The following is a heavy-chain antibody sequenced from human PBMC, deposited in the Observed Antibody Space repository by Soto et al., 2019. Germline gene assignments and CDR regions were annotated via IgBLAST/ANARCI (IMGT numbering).Heavy chain of an antibody. D-gene: IGHD5-18*01. Sequence: GGSLRLSCADSGFIFSGYSMHWVRQAPGKGLEWVAVIQHDASNIYYADSVKGRFTISRDNSKNTLYLQMNDLTAEDTTVYYCVRVGWGYSFGNGMDDWGQGTTVTVSS. J-gene: IGHJ6*02. CDR2: IQHDASNI. CDR1: GFIFSGYS. V-gene: IGHV3-30-3*01. CDR3: VRVGWGYSFGNGMDD.